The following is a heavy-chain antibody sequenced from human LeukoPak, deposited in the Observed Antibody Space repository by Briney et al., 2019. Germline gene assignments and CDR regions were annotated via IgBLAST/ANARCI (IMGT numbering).Heavy chain of an antibody. J-gene: IGHJ3*02. CDR1: GLNFNNYV. V-gene: IGHV3-30*03. Sequence: GRSLRLSCAASGLNFNNYVMHWVRQAPGKGLEWVTEISFDGRKKTYVDSVKGRFTISRDSPKNTVYLQMDSLRAEDTAVYYCARGAEKILSFGEYPSDAFDIWGQGTMVSVTS. CDR2: ISFDGRKK. D-gene: IGHD3-10*01. CDR3: ARGAEKILSFGEYPSDAFDI.